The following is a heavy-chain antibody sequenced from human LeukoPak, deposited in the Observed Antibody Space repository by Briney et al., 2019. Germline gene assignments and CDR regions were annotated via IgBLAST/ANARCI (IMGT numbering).Heavy chain of an antibody. CDR2: IYYSGST. CDR1: GGSISSYY. V-gene: IGHV4-59*08. CDR3: ATIGNWNDAYYFDY. D-gene: IGHD1-1*01. Sequence: PSETLSLTCTVSGGSISSYYWSWIRQPPGKGLEWIGYIYYSGSTNYNPSLKSRVTISVDTSKNQFSLKLSSVTAADTAVYYCATIGNWNDAYYFDYWGQGTLVTVSS. J-gene: IGHJ4*02.